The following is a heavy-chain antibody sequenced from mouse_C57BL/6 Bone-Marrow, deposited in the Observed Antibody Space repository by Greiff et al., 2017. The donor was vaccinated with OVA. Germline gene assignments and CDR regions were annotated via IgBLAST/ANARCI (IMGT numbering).Heavy chain of an antibody. J-gene: IGHJ3*01. CDR3: ARGYYGSRSWFAY. CDR2: IYPRSGNT. Sequence: VQLQESGAELARPGASVKLSCKASGYTFTSYGISWVKQRTGQGLEWIGEIYPRSGNTYYNEKFKGKATLTADKSSSTAYMQLSSLTSEDSAVYFCARGYYGSRSWFAYWGQGTLVTVSA. CDR1: GYTFTSYG. D-gene: IGHD1-1*01. V-gene: IGHV1-81*01.